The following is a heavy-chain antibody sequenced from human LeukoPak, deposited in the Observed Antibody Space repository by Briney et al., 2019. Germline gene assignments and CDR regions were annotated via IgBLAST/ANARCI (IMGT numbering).Heavy chain of an antibody. V-gene: IGHV3-7*01. D-gene: IGHD2/OR15-2a*01. CDR3: ARGKTSQNIVTRKTYNWLDP. CDR1: GFTFRDYW. CDR2: IKQDATEK. Sequence: GGSLRLSCAASGFTFRDYWMTWVRQTPGKQLEWVANIKQDATEKYYVDSVKGRFTISRDNAKNSLYLQMKSLRAEDTAVYYCARGKTSQNIVTRKTYNWLDPWGQGTLVTVSS. J-gene: IGHJ5*02.